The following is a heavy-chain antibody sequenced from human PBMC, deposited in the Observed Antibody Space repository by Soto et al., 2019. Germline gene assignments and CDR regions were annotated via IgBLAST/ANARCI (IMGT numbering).Heavy chain of an antibody. Sequence: QLQLQESGPGLVKPSETLSLTCTVSGGSITSSSYYWGWIRQPPGEGLEWIGTIYYRGFTYYNPSLKSRVTISVDTSKNQFSLKLSSVTAADTAVYYCARHRGGYSYWGQGTLVTVSS. CDR3: ARHRGGYSY. J-gene: IGHJ4*02. V-gene: IGHV4-39*01. CDR1: GGSITSSSYY. D-gene: IGHD3-22*01. CDR2: IYYRGFT.